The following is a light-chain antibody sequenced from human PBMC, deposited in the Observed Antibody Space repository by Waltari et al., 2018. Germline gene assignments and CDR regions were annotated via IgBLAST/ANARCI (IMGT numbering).Light chain of an antibody. CDR3: QQYDNWRT. V-gene: IGKV3-15*01. Sequence: TLSCRASESVSSNLAWYQQKPGQAPRLLIYGASTRATGIPDRFGGSGSGTVFTLTITSLQSEDVAVYYCQQYDNWRTFGQGTKVEI. J-gene: IGKJ1*01. CDR2: GAS. CDR1: ESVSSN.